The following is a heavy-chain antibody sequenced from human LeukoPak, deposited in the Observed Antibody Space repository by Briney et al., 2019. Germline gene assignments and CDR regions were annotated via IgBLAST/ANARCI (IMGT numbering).Heavy chain of an antibody. J-gene: IGHJ4*02. CDR1: GFPFTNPL. V-gene: IGHV3-15*01. D-gene: IGHD6-13*01. CDR2: IKSKTDGGTT. Sequence: GSLRLFLSGPGFPFTNPLMTLGRQAPRKGLELVGRIKSKTDGGTTDYAAPVKGRFTISRDDSKNTLYLHMNSLKTEDTAVYYCTTYSNTLDCWGQGTLVTVSS. CDR3: TTYSNTLDC.